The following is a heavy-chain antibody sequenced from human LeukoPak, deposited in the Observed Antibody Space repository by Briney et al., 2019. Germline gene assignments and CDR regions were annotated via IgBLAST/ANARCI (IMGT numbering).Heavy chain of an antibody. CDR1: GYTFTSYG. D-gene: IGHD3-22*01. V-gene: IGHV1-69*13. CDR2: IIPIFGTA. J-gene: IGHJ4*02. CDR3: ARDRIDYYDSSVGRYFDY. Sequence: ASVKVSCKASGYTFTSYGISWVRQAPGQGLEWMGGIIPIFGTANYAQKFQGRVTITADESTSTAYMELSSLRSEDTAVYYCARDRIDYYDSSVGRYFDYWGQGTLVTVSS.